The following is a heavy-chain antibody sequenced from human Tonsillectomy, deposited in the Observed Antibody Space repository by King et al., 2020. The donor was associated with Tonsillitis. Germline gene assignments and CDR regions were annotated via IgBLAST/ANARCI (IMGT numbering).Heavy chain of an antibody. V-gene: IGHV1-69*01. CDR3: ARGFIRGDTSMVLYFYGMDV. Sequence: VQLVQSGAEVRKPGSSVKVSCKASGGTFSRSAFSWVRQAPGQGLEWMGGIIPIFGSAKYAQRFQGRVTITADESTSTAYMELSSLRSEDTAVYYCARGFIRGDTSMVLYFYGMDVWGQGTTVTVSS. J-gene: IGHJ6*02. D-gene: IGHD5-18*01. CDR1: GGTFSRSA. CDR2: IIPIFGSA.